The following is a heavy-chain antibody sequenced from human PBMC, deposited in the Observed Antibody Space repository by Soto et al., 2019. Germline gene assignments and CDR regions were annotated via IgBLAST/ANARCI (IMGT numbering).Heavy chain of an antibody. CDR2: INPGSGNT. CDR3: ARLHVDVPTEFDY. V-gene: IGHV1-3*01. CDR1: GYTFTSYG. D-gene: IGHD3-10*02. J-gene: IGHJ4*02. Sequence: QVQLVQSGAEVKKPGASVKVSCKASGYTFTSYGMHWVRQAPGQRLEWMGYINPGSGNTQYSQKYQGRVTITGDTSATTAYMELSGLRSEDTAVYYCARLHVDVPTEFDYWGQGTLVTVSS.